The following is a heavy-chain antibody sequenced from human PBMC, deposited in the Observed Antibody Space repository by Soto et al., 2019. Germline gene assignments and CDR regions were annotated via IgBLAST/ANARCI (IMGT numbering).Heavy chain of an antibody. D-gene: IGHD5-12*01. CDR2: INHSGST. Sequence: SETLSLTCAVYGGSFSGYYWSWIRQPPWKGLEWIGEINHSGSTNYNPSLKSRVTISVDTSKNQFSLKLSSATAADTAVYYCARARGYSTVDYWGQGTLVTVSS. J-gene: IGHJ4*02. V-gene: IGHV4-34*01. CDR1: GGSFSGYY. CDR3: ARARGYSTVDY.